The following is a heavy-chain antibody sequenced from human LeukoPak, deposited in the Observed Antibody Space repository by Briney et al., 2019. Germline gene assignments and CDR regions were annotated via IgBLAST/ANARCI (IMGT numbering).Heavy chain of an antibody. V-gene: IGHV3-66*02. J-gene: IGHJ6*03. CDR3: ARGENYYFHTDV. CDR2: LYSGGDT. D-gene: IGHD2/OR15-2a*01. Sequence: RGSLRLSCAPSGFTPSDSYMSWVRQAPGGGLEWVSILYSGGDTYYSASVRGRFTISRDNSKNTLYLQMNALSAADTAVYFCARGENYYFHTDVWGKGATVTVSS. CDR1: GFTPSDSY.